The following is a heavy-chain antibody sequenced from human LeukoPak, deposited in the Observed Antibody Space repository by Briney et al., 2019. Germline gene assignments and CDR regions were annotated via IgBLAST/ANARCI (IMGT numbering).Heavy chain of an antibody. CDR1: GFTFDDYA. Sequence: GGSLRLSCAASGFTFDDYAMHWVRQAPGKGLEWVSAISGSGGSTYYADSVKGRFTISRDNSKNTLYLQMNSLRAEDTAVYYGAATPPYGSGSLDYWGQGTLVTVSS. D-gene: IGHD3-10*01. CDR2: ISGSGGST. J-gene: IGHJ4*02. V-gene: IGHV3-23*01. CDR3: AATPPYGSGSLDY.